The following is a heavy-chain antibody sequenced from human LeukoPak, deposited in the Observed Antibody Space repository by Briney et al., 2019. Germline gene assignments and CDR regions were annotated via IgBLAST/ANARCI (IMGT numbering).Heavy chain of an antibody. CDR3: ARARGYSYGYSDY. V-gene: IGHV3-48*01. CDR2: ISSSSSII. CDR1: GFTFSSYS. D-gene: IGHD5-18*01. J-gene: IGHJ4*02. Sequence: GGSLRLSCAASGFTFSSYSMNWVRQAPGKGLECVSYISSSSSIIDYADSVKGRFTISRDNAKNSLYLQMNSLRAEDTAVYYCARARGYSYGYSDYWGQGTLVTVSS.